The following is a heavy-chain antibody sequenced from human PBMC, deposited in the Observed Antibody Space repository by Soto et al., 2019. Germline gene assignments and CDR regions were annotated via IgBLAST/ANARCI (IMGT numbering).Heavy chain of an antibody. CDR2: IWYDGSNK. Sequence: GGSLRLSCAASGFTLSSYGMHWVRQAPGKGLEWVAVIWYDGSNKYYADSVKGRFTISRDNSKNTLYLQMNSLRAEDTAVYYCARVSRRYCSGGSCYGYFQHWGQGTLVTVAS. V-gene: IGHV3-33*01. D-gene: IGHD2-15*01. J-gene: IGHJ1*01. CDR1: GFTLSSYG. CDR3: ARVSRRYCSGGSCYGYFQH.